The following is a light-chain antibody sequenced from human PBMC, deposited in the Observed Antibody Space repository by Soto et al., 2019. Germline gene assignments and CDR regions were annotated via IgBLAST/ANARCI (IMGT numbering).Light chain of an antibody. V-gene: IGKV1-9*01. J-gene: IGKJ4*01. CDR1: QGISSY. Sequence: DIQLTQSPSFLSASVGDRVTVTCRASQGISSYLAWYQKKPGKAPNLLIYDAATLKSGVPSRFSGSGSGTEFTLTSSSLQPEDFATYYCQQLSTYPLTFGGGTKVEIK. CDR2: DAA. CDR3: QQLSTYPLT.